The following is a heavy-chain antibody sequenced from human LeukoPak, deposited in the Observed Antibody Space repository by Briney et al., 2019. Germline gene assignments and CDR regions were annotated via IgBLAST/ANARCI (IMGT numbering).Heavy chain of an antibody. D-gene: IGHD3-10*01. CDR3: ARESPGSGQYYFDY. J-gene: IGHJ4*02. V-gene: IGHV3-74*01. Sequence: GGSLRLSCAVPGFIFRGYWMDWVRQSPGRGLVWVSRINPDGGTTIYVDSVKGRFTISRDNAKNTVYLQMNSLTSEDTAFYYCARESPGSGQYYFDYWGQGTLVTVSS. CDR2: INPDGGTT. CDR1: GFIFRGYW.